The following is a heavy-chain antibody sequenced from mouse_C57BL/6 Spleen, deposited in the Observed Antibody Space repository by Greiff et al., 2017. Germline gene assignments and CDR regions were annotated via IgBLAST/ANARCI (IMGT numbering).Heavy chain of an antibody. CDR3: ARPINYYCSSPYWYFDV. CDR1: GYTFTSYW. Sequence: QVQLQQPGAELVMPGASVKLSCKASGYTFTSYWMHWVKQRPGQGLEWIGGIDPSDSYTNYNQKFKGKSTLTVDKSSSTAYMQLSSLTSEDSAVYYCARPINYYCSSPYWYFDVWGTGTTVTVSS. D-gene: IGHD1-1*01. J-gene: IGHJ1*03. V-gene: IGHV1-69*01. CDR2: IDPSDSYT.